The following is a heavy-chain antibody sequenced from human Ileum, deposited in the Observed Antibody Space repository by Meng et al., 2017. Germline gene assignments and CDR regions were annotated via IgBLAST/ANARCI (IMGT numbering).Heavy chain of an antibody. CDR3: ARERIRELGLFDS. CDR1: GDSIGNSKW. CDR2: ISNSGKT. J-gene: IGHJ4*02. V-gene: IGHV4-4*02. D-gene: IGHD3-10*01. Sequence: PGLVPPSGTLSPACAVSGDSIGNSKWWSWLRQPPGKGLEWIGEISNSGKTVYSPSLKSRVRISLDKSNNQFSLTLNSVTAADTAMYYCARERIRELGLFDSWGQGTLVTVSS.